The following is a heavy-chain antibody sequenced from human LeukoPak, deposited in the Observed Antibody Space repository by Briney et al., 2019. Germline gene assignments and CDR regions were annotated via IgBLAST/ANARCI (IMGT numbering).Heavy chain of an antibody. CDR3: ARAWEAVAGNYGVVDY. CDR1: GDTFSSYV. V-gene: IGHV1-69*05. CDR2: IIPIFGTA. D-gene: IGHD4-17*01. Sequence: SVKVSCKASGDTFSSYVINWVRQAPGQGLEWMGGIIPIFGTANYAQKFRGRVTMTRDMSTSTVYMELNSLRSQDTAVYYCARAWEAVAGNYGVVDYWGQGTLVTVSS. J-gene: IGHJ4*02.